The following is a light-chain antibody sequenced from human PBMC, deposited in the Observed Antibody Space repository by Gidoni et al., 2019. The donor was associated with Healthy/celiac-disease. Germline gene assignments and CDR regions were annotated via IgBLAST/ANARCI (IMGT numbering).Light chain of an antibody. CDR2: DAS. J-gene: IGKJ2*04. CDR1: QAISNY. CDR3: QQYNKLLMCS. V-gene: IGKV1-33*01. Sequence: DIQMTQSPSSLSASVGDRVTLTCPASQAISNYLTWHQHKPGKAPKLLFYDASNLETGVPSRFSGSGSGTDFTFTISSLQAEDIAKYYWQQYNKLLMCSFGQGTKLEIK.